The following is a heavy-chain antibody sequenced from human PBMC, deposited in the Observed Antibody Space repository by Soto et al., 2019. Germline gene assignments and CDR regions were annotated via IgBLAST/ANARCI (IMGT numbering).Heavy chain of an antibody. CDR2: INPNGGST. CDR1: GYTFTSYY. Sequence: QVQLVQSGAEVKKPGASVKLSCKASGYTFTSYYIHWVRQAPGQGLEWIGIINPNGGSTNYAYTLKGRITVARDTSTATVYMELGALTSEDTAVYYCARGLGLGDYWGQGTLATVSS. J-gene: IGHJ4*02. D-gene: IGHD3-9*01. CDR3: ARGLGLGDY. V-gene: IGHV1-46*04.